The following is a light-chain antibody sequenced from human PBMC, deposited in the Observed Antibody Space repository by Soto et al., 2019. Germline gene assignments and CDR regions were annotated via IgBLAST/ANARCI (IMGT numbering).Light chain of an antibody. CDR1: QGVGTF. V-gene: IGKV1D-16*01. Sequence: DIRLTQSPSSLSASVGDRVTITCRASQGVGTFLAWYQHKPGKAPKSLIKTASTLQSGVPSRFSGSGSGTDFTLTISSLQPEDFVTYYCHQYSTYPRPFGQGTRVDLK. CDR2: TAS. CDR3: HQYSTYPRP. J-gene: IGKJ5*01.